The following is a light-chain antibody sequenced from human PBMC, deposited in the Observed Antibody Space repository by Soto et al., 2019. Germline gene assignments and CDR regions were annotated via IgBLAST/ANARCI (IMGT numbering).Light chain of an antibody. J-gene: IGKJ4*01. CDR1: RSVISS. CDR2: GAS. V-gene: IGKV3-15*01. CDR3: QHYNTWLGT. Sequence: EIVVTQSPALVSVSPGERVTLSCRASRSVISSLAWYQQKLGQAPRLLIYGASTRATGIPARFSGSGSGTEFFLNISSLQSEDSAIYYCQHYNTWLGTFGGGTKVDIK.